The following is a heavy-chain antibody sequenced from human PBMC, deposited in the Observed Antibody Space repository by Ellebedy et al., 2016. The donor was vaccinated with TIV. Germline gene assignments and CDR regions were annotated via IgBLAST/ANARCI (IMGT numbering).Heavy chain of an antibody. CDR1: GFTLSSYA. CDR3: ARDVSYGMDV. V-gene: IGHV3-30-3*01. CDR2: ISYDGNNK. Sequence: GESLKISCAASGFTLSSYAMHWVRQAPGKGLEWVAVISYDGNNKYYADSVKGRFTISRDNSKNTLYLQMNSLRAEDTSVYYCARDVSYGMDVWGQGTTVTVSS. J-gene: IGHJ6*02.